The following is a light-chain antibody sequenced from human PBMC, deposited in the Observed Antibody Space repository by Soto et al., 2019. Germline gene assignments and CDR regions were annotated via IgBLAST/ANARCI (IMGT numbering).Light chain of an antibody. V-gene: IGKV3-11*01. Sequence: EIVLTQSPATLSLSPGERATLSCRASQSVSSNLAWYQHQPGQAPRLLIYDASNRATRMPARFSGSGSGTDFTLTISSLEAEDFAVYYCQQCNNWPLTFGQGAKLEIK. CDR2: DAS. CDR3: QQCNNWPLT. CDR1: QSVSSN. J-gene: IGKJ2*01.